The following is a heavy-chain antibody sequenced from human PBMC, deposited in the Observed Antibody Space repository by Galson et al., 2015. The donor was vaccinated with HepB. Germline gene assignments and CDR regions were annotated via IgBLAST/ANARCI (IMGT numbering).Heavy chain of an antibody. D-gene: IGHD3-3*01. Sequence: SLRLSCAASGFTFSSYAMSWVRQAPGKGLEWVSAISGSGGSTYYADSVKGRFTISRDNSKNTLYLQMNSLRAEDTAVYYCAKSVGSYYDFWSGYPPQGMDVWGQGTTVTVSS. CDR3: AKSVGSYYDFWSGYPPQGMDV. V-gene: IGHV3-23*01. CDR2: ISGSGGST. J-gene: IGHJ6*02. CDR1: GFTFSSYA.